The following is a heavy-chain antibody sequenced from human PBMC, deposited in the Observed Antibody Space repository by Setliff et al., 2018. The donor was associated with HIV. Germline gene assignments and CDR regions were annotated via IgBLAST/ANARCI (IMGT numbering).Heavy chain of an antibody. V-gene: IGHV4-61*02. CDR3: ARATYYYDSSGYYYKSYYFDY. Sequence: PSETLSLTCTVSGGSISSGSHYWSWIRQPAGKGLEWIGRIHSSGSTNYNPSLKSRVTTSVDTSKNQFTLKLKSVTAAGTAVYYCARATYYYDSSGYYYKSYYFDYWGQGTLVTVSS. CDR1: GGSISSGSHY. J-gene: IGHJ4*02. CDR2: IHSSGST. D-gene: IGHD3-22*01.